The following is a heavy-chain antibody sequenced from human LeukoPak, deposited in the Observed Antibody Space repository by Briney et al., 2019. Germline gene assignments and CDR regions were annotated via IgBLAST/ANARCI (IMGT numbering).Heavy chain of an antibody. CDR1: GFTFSAYG. Sequence: GRSLRLSCAASGFTFSAYGMHWVRQAPGKGLEWVAVIGYDGSIKYYADSVKGRFTISRDNSKNTLFLQLNSLRGDDTAVYYCARVDSGYDFEYWGQGTLVTV. V-gene: IGHV3-30*03. D-gene: IGHD5-12*01. CDR3: ARVDSGYDFEY. CDR2: IGYDGSIK. J-gene: IGHJ4*02.